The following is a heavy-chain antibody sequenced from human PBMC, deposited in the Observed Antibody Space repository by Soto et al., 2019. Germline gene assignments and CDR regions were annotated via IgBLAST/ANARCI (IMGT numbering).Heavy chain of an antibody. Sequence: QVRLQESGPGLVKPSQTLSLTCDVSGVSISENHWSWIRQAPGKGLEWVGYVHFSGSTTYNPSLAPRLNISFAISKSQVYLQPTSVTAADTAVYYCARFGAAAAHDDNWGRGVLVTVSS. J-gene: IGHJ4*01. V-gene: IGHV4-59*01. CDR1: GVSISENH. D-gene: IGHD6-13*01. CDR3: ARFGAAAAHDDN. CDR2: VHFSGST.